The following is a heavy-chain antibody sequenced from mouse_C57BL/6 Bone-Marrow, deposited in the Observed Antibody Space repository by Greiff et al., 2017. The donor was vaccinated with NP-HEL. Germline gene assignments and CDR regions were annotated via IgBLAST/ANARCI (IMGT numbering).Heavy chain of an antibody. CDR3: ARPAYYSNYVWFAY. Sequence: VQLQQSGPELVKPGASVKLSCKASGYTFTSYDINWVKQRPGQGLEWIGWIYPRDGSTKYNEKFKGKATLTVDTSSSTAYMELHSLTSEDSAVYFCARPAYYSNYVWFAYWGQGTLVAVSA. CDR1: GYTFTSYD. V-gene: IGHV1-85*01. J-gene: IGHJ3*01. D-gene: IGHD2-5*01. CDR2: IYPRDGST.